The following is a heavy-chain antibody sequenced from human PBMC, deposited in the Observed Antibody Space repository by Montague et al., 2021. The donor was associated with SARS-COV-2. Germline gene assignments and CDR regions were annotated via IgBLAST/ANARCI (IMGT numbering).Heavy chain of an antibody. V-gene: IGHV4-39*01. CDR2: IYNSGTT. CDR1: GDSTSCSNCY. Sequence: SETLSLTCTVSGDSTSCSNCYWGWIRQPPGKGLDWIGTIYNSGTTHYNPSLKSRLTISVDTSKNQFSLKLSSVTAADTAVYYCARHRNYGDHSLDNWFHPGGQGTLVTVSS. J-gene: IGHJ5*02. CDR3: ARHRNYGDHSLDNWFHP. D-gene: IGHD4-17*01.